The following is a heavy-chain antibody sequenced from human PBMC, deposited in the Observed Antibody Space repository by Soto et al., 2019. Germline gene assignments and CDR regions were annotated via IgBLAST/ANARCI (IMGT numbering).Heavy chain of an antibody. CDR3: AKAIFGVVIFFDY. D-gene: IGHD3-3*01. CDR2: INAGNGNT. J-gene: IGHJ4*02. CDR1: GYTFTSYA. Sequence: GASVKVSCKASGYTFTSYAMHWVRQAPGQRLEWMGWINAGNGNTKYSQKFQGRVTITRDTSASTAYMELSSLRSEDTAVYYCAKAIFGVVIFFDYWGQGPLVTVSS. V-gene: IGHV1-3*01.